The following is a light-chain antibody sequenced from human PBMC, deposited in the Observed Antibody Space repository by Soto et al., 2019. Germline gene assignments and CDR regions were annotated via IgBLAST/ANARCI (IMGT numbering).Light chain of an antibody. J-gene: IGKJ1*01. CDR2: YTS. CDR3: QQRQRYPRT. CDR1: QYVGTR. Sequence: LPQSPAALHSSPXXRATLXRRASQYVGTRLAWYQHKPGQAPRRLIYYTSNRATGIPARFSGSGSGTDFTLTINSLAPEDFAIYYCQQRQRYPRTFGQGTKLDIK. V-gene: IGKV3-11*01.